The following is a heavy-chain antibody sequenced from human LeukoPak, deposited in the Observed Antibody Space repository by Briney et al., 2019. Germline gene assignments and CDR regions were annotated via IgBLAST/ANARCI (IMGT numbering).Heavy chain of an antibody. D-gene: IGHD6-13*01. CDR1: GFTFSSYD. CDR2: ISNSGSTI. Sequence: GGSLRLSCAASGFTFSSYDMNWVRQAPGKGLEWVAYISNSGSTIYYADSVKGRFTISRDNAKNTLYLQMNSLRAEDTAVDYCAREGMAAAGPKVDYWGQGTLVTVSS. J-gene: IGHJ4*02. V-gene: IGHV3-48*03. CDR3: AREGMAAAGPKVDY.